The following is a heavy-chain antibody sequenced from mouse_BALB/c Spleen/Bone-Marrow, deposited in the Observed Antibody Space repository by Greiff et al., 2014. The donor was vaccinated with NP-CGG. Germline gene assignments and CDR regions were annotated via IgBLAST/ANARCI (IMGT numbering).Heavy chain of an antibody. CDR2: INPYNGDT. J-gene: IGHJ4*01. CDR1: GYSFTGYF. Sequence: VQLQQSGPELVKPGASVKISCKASGYSFTGYFMNWVMQSHGKSLEWIGRINPYNGDTFYNQKFKGKATLTVDKSSSTAYMQLSSLTSEDSAVFYCARLIYGSSYIGDFWGQGTSVTVSS. V-gene: IGHV1-20*01. D-gene: IGHD1-1*01. CDR3: ARLIYGSSYIGDF.